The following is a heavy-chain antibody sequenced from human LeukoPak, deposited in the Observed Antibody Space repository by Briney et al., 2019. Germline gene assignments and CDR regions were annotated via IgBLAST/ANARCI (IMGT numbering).Heavy chain of an antibody. Sequence: GGSLRLSCAASGFTFSDYYMSWIRQAPGKGLEWVSYISSSGSTIYYADSVKGRFTISRDNAKNSLYLQMNSLRAEDTALYYCARVRWLTGGDVYYYYYMDVWGKGTTVTVSS. CDR1: GFTFSDYY. D-gene: IGHD4-23*01. CDR3: ARVRWLTGGDVYYYYYMDV. V-gene: IGHV3-11*01. J-gene: IGHJ6*03. CDR2: ISSSGSTI.